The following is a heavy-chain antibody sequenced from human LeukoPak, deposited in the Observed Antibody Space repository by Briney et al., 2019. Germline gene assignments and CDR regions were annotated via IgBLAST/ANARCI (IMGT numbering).Heavy chain of an antibody. J-gene: IGHJ4*02. V-gene: IGHV3-74*01. CDR1: GNYW. CDR2: INSDGSWT. D-gene: IGHD2/OR15-2a*01. Sequence: GGSLRLSCAASGNYWMHWVRQAPGKGLVWVSHINSDGSWTSHADSVKGRFTISKDNAKNTVYLQMNSLRAEDAAVYYCVSFYETYWGRGTLVTVSS. CDR3: VSFYETY.